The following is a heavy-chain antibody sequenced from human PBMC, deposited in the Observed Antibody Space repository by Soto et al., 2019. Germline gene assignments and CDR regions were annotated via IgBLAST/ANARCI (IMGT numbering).Heavy chain of an antibody. J-gene: IGHJ4*02. CDR3: ARDIGGYYDSSSYAN. Sequence: ETLSLTCTVSGGSISPYYWSWIRQPPGRGLEWIGYIYYSGSTNYNPSLKSRVTISVDTSKNQFSLKLSSVTAADSAVCYCARDIGGYYDSSSYANWGQGTLVTVSS. CDR2: IYYSGST. V-gene: IGHV4-59*01. CDR1: GGSISPYY. D-gene: IGHD3-22*01.